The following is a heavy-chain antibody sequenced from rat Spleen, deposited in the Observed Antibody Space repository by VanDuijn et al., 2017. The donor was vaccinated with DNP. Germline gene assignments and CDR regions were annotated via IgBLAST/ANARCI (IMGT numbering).Heavy chain of an antibody. CDR2: ITSSGEYT. Sequence: EVQLVESGGGLVQPGRSLKLSCVASGFTFNTYWMTWIRQVPGKGLEWVASITSSGEYTHYRDSVKGRFTISRDNAKDTQYLQMDSLRSEDTATYYCARRSYSSYMYYFDYWGQGVMVTVSS. J-gene: IGHJ2*01. CDR3: ARRSYSSYMYYFDY. CDR1: GFTFNTYW. D-gene: IGHD1-2*01. V-gene: IGHV5-31*01.